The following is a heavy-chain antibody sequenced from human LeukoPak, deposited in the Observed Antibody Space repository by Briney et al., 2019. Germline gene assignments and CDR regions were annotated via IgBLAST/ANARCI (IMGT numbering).Heavy chain of an antibody. CDR2: IIPIFGTA. D-gene: IGHD5-12*01. CDR3: VILIVATTLKNDAFDI. V-gene: IGHV1-69*01. Sequence: SVKVSCKDSGGTFSSYAISWVRQAPGQGLEWMGGIIPIFGTANYAQKFQGRVTITADESTSTAYMELSSLRSEDTAVYYCVILIVATTLKNDAFDIWGQGTMVTVSS. J-gene: IGHJ3*02. CDR1: GGTFSSYA.